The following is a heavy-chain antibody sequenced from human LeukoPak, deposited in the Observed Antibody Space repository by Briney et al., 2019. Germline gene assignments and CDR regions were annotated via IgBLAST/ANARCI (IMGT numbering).Heavy chain of an antibody. CDR2: ISDSSGST. D-gene: IGHD3-10*01. V-gene: IGHV3-23*01. CDR3: AKDLQVGSVPSPDYGMDV. J-gene: IGHJ6*04. Sequence: HPGGSLRLSCAASGFTFRSYAMSWVRQAPGKGLEWVSRISDSSGSTYYADSVKGRFTISRDNSKNTLYLQMNSLRAEDTAVYYCAKDLQVGSVPSPDYGMDVWGKGTTVTVSS. CDR1: GFTFRSYA.